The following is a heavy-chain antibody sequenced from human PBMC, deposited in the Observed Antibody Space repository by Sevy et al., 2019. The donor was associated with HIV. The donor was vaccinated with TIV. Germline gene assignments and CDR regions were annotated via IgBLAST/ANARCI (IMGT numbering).Heavy chain of an antibody. D-gene: IGHD3-22*01. J-gene: IGHJ3*02. V-gene: IGHV3-9*01. CDR3: AKATYYYDSSGYYSGAFDI. CDR2: ISWNSGSI. CDR1: GFTFDDYA. Sequence: GGSLRLSCAASGFTFDDYAMHWVRQAPGKGLEWVSGISWNSGSIGYADSVKGRFTISRDNAKNSLYLQMNSLRAEDTALYYCAKATYYYDSSGYYSGAFDIWGQGTMVTVSS.